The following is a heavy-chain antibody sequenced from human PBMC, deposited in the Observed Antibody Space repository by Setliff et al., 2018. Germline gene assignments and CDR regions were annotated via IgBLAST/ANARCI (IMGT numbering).Heavy chain of an antibody. V-gene: IGHV4-4*07. Sequence: SETLSLTCTVSGGSISSYYWSWIRQPAGKGLEWIGRIYTSGSTNYNPSLKSRVTMSVDTSKNQFSLKLNSVTAADTAVYYCARGEGCNDGICLYQFDFWGQGTLVTVSS. CDR3: ARGEGCNDGICLYQFDF. J-gene: IGHJ4*02. CDR2: IYTSGST. D-gene: IGHD2-2*01. CDR1: GGSISSYY.